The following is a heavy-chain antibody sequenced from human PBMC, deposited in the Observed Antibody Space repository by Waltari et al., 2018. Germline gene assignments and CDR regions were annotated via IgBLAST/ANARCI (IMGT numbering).Heavy chain of an antibody. Sequence: QVQLQQWGAGLLKPSETLSLTCAVYGGSFSGYYWIWIRQPPGKGLEWIGEINHSGSTNYTTARKSRVTITVDTSKNQFSLKLSSVTAADTAVYYCAREGIAAAGTLYYFDYWGQGTLVTVSS. V-gene: IGHV4-34*01. D-gene: IGHD6-13*01. CDR1: GGSFSGYY. CDR2: INHSGST. J-gene: IGHJ4*02. CDR3: AREGIAAAGTLYYFDY.